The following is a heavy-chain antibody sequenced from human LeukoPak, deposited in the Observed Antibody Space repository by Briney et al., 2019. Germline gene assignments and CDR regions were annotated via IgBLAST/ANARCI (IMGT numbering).Heavy chain of an antibody. Sequence: PGGSLRLSCAASGFPFSASAMTWARQAPGKGLEWVSHILSTGTTYYADSVRGRFTISRDNSKNTLYLLMTSLRADDTAVYYCATVKYDYGDPVGWFDPWGQGTLVTVSS. V-gene: IGHV3-23*01. CDR1: GFPFSASA. J-gene: IGHJ5*02. D-gene: IGHD4-17*01. CDR3: ATVKYDYGDPVGWFDP. CDR2: ILSTGTT.